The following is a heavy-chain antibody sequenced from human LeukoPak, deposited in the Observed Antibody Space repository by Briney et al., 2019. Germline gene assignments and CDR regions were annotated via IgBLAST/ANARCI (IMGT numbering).Heavy chain of an antibody. Sequence: PSETLSLTCAVYGGSFSGYYWSWIRQPPGKGLEWIGSISYSGSTYYNPSLKSRVTISVDTSKNQLSLKMSSVTAADTAVYYCARGGYATRQGFDYWGQGTLVTVSS. CDR3: ARGGYATRQGFDY. D-gene: IGHD5-12*01. CDR2: ISYSGST. V-gene: IGHV4-34*01. J-gene: IGHJ4*02. CDR1: GGSFSGYY.